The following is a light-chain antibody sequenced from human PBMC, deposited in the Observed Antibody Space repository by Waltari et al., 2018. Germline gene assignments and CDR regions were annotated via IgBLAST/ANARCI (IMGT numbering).Light chain of an antibody. V-gene: IGLV1-44*01. Sequence: QSVLTQPPSASGTPGQGVTIPCSGGAPTIGTNCLNWYQQVPGKAPKLLIYRSDRRPAGVPDRFSGSKSGTSASLAISGLQSEDEADYYCAAWDDSLNGRWVFGGGTKVTVL. CDR1: APTIGTNC. CDR3: AAWDDSLNGRWV. CDR2: RSD. J-gene: IGLJ3*02.